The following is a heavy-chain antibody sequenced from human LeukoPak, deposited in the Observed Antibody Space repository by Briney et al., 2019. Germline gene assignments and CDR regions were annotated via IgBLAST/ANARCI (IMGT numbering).Heavy chain of an antibody. Sequence: PSETLSLTCSVSGDSLSSYYWNWIRQPPGKGLEWIGYIFYSGNTNYNPSLKSRVTISVDTPKNQFSLNLTSVTAADTAVYYCARQQRRGGSGELDYWGRGALVTVSS. CDR1: GDSLSSYY. CDR3: ARQQRRGGSGELDY. J-gene: IGHJ4*02. CDR2: IFYSGNT. V-gene: IGHV4-59*08. D-gene: IGHD2-15*01.